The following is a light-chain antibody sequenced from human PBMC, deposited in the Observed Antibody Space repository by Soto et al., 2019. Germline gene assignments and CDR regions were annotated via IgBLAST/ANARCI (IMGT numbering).Light chain of an antibody. Sequence: QSALTQPPAVSGPPGQSVTISCTGTNTDVGRYNYVSWYQQHPGKAPKLVIYEVRNRPSGISNRFSASKSGNTASLTISGLQAEDEADYYCTSDTAHSAWVFGGGTKLTVL. CDR3: TSDTAHSAWV. CDR2: EVR. CDR1: NTDVGRYNY. J-gene: IGLJ3*02. V-gene: IGLV2-14*01.